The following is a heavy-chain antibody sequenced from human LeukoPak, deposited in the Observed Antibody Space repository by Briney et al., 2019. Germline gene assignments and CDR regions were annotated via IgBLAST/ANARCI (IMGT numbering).Heavy chain of an antibody. CDR2: INPNSGGT. J-gene: IGHJ4*02. V-gene: IGHV1-2*02. Sequence: ASVKVSCKASGYTFTGYYMHWVRQAPGQGLEWMGWINPNSGGTNYAQKFQGRVTMTRDTSISAAYMELSRLRSDDTAVYYCAKDRKGIVVVTTLTSTDYWGQGTLVTVSS. D-gene: IGHD3-22*01. CDR3: AKDRKGIVVVTTLTSTDY. CDR1: GYTFTGYY.